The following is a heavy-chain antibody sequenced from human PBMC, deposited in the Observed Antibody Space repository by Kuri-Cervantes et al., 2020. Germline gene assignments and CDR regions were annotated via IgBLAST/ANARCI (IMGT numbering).Heavy chain of an antibody. D-gene: IGHD2-2*01. V-gene: IGHV3-11*04. Sequence: GESLKISCAASGFTFSDYYMNWVRQAPGKGLEWVSYISSSGSTIYYADSVKGRFTISRDNAKNSLYLQMNSLRAEDTAVYYCARQYDGRVPAAIFHYYYYYMDVWGKGTTVTVSS. CDR3: ARQYDGRVPAAIFHYYYYYMDV. CDR1: GFTFSDYY. CDR2: ISSSGSTI. J-gene: IGHJ6*03.